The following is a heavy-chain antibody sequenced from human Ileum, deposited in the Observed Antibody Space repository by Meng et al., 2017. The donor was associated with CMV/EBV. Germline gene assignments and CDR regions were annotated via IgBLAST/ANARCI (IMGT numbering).Heavy chain of an antibody. V-gene: IGHV3-30*02. CDR2: IRYDGSNK. CDR3: ARRGIAADFSPRTDY. CDR1: GFTFSTYG. D-gene: IGHD6-13*01. Sequence: GGSLRLSCTASGFTFSTYGMHWVRQAPGKGLEWVAFIRYDGSNKNYVDSVKGRFTISRDNSKNTLYLQMNSMRVENTAVYYCARRGIAADFSPRTDYWGQGTKVTVSS. J-gene: IGHJ4*03.